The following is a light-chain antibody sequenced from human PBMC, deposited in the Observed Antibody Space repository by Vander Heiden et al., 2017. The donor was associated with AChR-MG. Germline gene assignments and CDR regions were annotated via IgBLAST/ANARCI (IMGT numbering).Light chain of an antibody. Sequence: QSALTQTASVSGSPGQSIPISCSGTSSDVGNYNLVSWYQQHPGKVPRLMIYEGSKRPSGVSTRFSGSKSGNTAFLTISGLQTEDEADYHCWSYAGSATWVFGGGTKLTVL. CDR2: EGS. CDR3: WSYAGSATWV. V-gene: IGLV2-23*01. CDR1: SSDVGNYNL. J-gene: IGLJ3*02.